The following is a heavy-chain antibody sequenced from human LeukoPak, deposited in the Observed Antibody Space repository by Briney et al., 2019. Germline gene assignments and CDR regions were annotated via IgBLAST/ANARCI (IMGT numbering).Heavy chain of an antibody. CDR1: AFISDHA. Sequence: QSGGSLRLSCTASAFISDHAMHWVRQAPGKGLEWVSGIDWNSGRIGYGESVKGRFTVSRDNAKDSLYLQMNSLRVEDTAFYYCIKDVRAGGLDYWGPGTLVIVSS. CDR3: IKDVRAGGLDY. J-gene: IGHJ4*02. D-gene: IGHD2-15*01. CDR2: IDWNSGRI. V-gene: IGHV3-9*01.